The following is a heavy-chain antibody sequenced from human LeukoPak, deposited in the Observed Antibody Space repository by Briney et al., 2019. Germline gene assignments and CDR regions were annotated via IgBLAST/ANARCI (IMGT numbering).Heavy chain of an antibody. CDR3: AREGTDKDIVVVPGWFDP. V-gene: IGHV1-2*02. Sequence: ASVKVSCKASGYTFTGYYMHWVRQAPGQGLEWMGWINPNSGGTNYAQKFQGRVTMTRDTSISTAYMELSRLRSDDTAVYYCAREGTDKDIVVVPGWFDPWGQGTLVTVSS. D-gene: IGHD2-2*01. CDR1: GYTFTGYY. CDR2: INPNSGGT. J-gene: IGHJ5*02.